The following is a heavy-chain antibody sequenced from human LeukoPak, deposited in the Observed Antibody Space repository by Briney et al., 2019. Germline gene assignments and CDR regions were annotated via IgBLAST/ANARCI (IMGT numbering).Heavy chain of an antibody. Sequence: SVKVSCKASGGTFSSYAISWVRQAPGQGLEWMGGIIPIFGTANYAQKYQGRVTITTDESTSTAYMELSSLRSEDTAVYYCARKYCSGGSCYSGFDYWGQGTLVTVSS. V-gene: IGHV1-69*05. J-gene: IGHJ4*02. CDR3: ARKYCSGGSCYSGFDY. D-gene: IGHD2-15*01. CDR2: IIPIFGTA. CDR1: GGTFSSYA.